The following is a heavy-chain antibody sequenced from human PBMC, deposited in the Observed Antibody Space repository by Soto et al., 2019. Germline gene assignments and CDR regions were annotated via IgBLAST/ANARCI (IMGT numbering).Heavy chain of an antibody. CDR1: GFTFSSYS. D-gene: IGHD4-17*01. J-gene: IGHJ1*01. Sequence: EVQLVESGGGLVKPGGSLRLSCAASGFTFSSYSMNWVRQAPGKGLEWVSSISSSSSYIYYADSVKGRFTISIDNAKNSMYLQMNSLRAEDTAVYYCTRTYGDYALSYFQHWGQGTLVTVSS. CDR3: TRTYGDYALSYFQH. CDR2: ISSSSSYI. V-gene: IGHV3-21*01.